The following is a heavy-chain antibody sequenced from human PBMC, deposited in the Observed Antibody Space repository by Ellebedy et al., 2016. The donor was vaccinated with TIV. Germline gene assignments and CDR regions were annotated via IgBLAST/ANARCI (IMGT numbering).Heavy chain of an antibody. V-gene: IGHV3-7*03. J-gene: IGHJ6*03. Sequence: GESLKISXAASGFTFSNYWMSWVRQAPGKGLEWLANIKQDGSERYYVDSVKGRFTISRDNAKNSLYLQMTSLRAEDTAVYYCARAPTAIFAHFYYYYYYMDVWGKGTTVTVSS. CDR3: ARAPTAIFAHFYYYYYYMDV. D-gene: IGHD2-21*02. CDR2: IKQDGSER. CDR1: GFTFSNYW.